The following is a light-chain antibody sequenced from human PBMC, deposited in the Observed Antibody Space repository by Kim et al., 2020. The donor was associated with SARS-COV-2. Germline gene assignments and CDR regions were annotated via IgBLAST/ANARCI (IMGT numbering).Light chain of an antibody. V-gene: IGLV2-14*03. CDR3: SSYTSSSTLEV. Sequence: QSITISCTGTSSDVGGYNYVSWYQQHPGKAPKLMIYGVSNRPSGVSNRFSGSKSGNTASLTISGLQAEDEADYYCSSYTSSSTLEVFGGGTKLTVL. CDR1: SSDVGGYNY. CDR2: GVS. J-gene: IGLJ2*01.